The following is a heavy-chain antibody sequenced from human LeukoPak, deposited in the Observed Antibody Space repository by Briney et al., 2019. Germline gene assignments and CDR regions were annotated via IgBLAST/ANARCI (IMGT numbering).Heavy chain of an antibody. CDR2: IYYSGST. CDR3: ASSTVPKHYFDY. CDR1: GGSISSGGYY. D-gene: IGHD4-17*01. V-gene: IGHV4-31*03. Sequence: PSETLSLTCTVSGGSISSGGYYWSWIRQHPGKGLEWIGYIYYSGSTYYNPSLKSRVTISVDTSKNQFSLKLSSVTAADTAVYYCASSTVPKHYFDYWGQGTLVTVSS. J-gene: IGHJ4*02.